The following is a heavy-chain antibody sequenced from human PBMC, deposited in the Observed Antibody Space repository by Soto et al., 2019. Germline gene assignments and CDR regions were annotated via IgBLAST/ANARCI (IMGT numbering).Heavy chain of an antibody. CDR3: ARRYLSYDFWSGRPINWFDP. V-gene: IGHV4-39*01. CDR2: IYYSGST. J-gene: IGHJ5*02. D-gene: IGHD3-3*01. CDR1: GGSISSSSYY. Sequence: PSQTLSLTCTVSGGSISSSSYYRGWIRQPPGKGLEWIGSIYYSGSTYYNPSLKSRVTISVDTSKNQFSLKLSSVTAADTAVYYCARRYLSYDFWSGRPINWFDPWGQGTLVTSPQ.